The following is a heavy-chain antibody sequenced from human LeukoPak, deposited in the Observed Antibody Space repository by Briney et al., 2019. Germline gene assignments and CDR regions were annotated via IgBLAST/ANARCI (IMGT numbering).Heavy chain of an antibody. CDR2: IIPIFGTA. V-gene: IGHV1-69*01. D-gene: IGHD3-22*01. Sequence: ASVKVSCKASGGTFVSYAISWVRQAPGQGLEWMGGIIPIFGTANYAQKFQGRVTITADESTSTAYMELSSLRSEDTAVYYCARAGSSTYYYDSSGYYFDYWGQGTLVTVSS. J-gene: IGHJ4*02. CDR3: ARAGSSTYYYDSSGYYFDY. CDR1: GGTFVSYA.